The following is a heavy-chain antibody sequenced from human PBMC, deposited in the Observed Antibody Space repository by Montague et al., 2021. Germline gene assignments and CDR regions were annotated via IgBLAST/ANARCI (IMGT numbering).Heavy chain of an antibody. CDR3: ARYLHTSKYSGSHYLSCQYGMDV. CDR2: INHSGST. V-gene: IGHV4-34*01. Sequence: SETLSLTCAVYGGSFSGHYWSWIRQPPGKGLEWIREINHSGSTNYNPSLKSRVTMSVDTSKNQFSLNLSSVTAADTAVYYCARYLHTSKYSGSHYLSCQYGMDVWGQGTTVPVSS. CDR1: GGSFSGHY. J-gene: IGHJ6*02. D-gene: IGHD1-26*01.